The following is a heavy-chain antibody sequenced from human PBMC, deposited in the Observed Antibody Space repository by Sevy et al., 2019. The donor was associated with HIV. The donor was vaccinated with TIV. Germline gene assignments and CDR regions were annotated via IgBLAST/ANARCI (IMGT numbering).Heavy chain of an antibody. D-gene: IGHD2-21*02. Sequence: GGSLRLSCAASGFTFSNAWMSWVRQAPGKGLEWVGRIKSKTDGGTTDYASPVKGRFTISRDDSKNTLYLQMNSLKTEDIAVYYCTTSPGVTASFGGVSFSDHYYGMDVWGQGTTVTVSS. J-gene: IGHJ6*02. CDR2: IKSKTDGGTT. V-gene: IGHV3-15*01. CDR3: TTSPGVTASFGGVSFSDHYYGMDV. CDR1: GFTFSNAW.